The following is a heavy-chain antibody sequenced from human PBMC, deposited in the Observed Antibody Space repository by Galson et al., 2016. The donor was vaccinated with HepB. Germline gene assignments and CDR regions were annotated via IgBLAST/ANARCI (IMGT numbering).Heavy chain of an antibody. CDR3: ATYSSGXWPNCAX. D-gene: IGHD2-15*01. Sequence: LSLXCTVXXXSISSSXYYWGXIRQPPGKGLEWLGSIYYSGTTYDNPSLKSRVTISVDTSKNQFSLKLSSLTAXDTAAHYCATYSSGXWPNCAXWGQGTLVTVSS. CDR2: IYYSGTT. V-gene: IGHV4-39*01. CDR1: XXSISSSXYY. J-gene: IGHJ4*02.